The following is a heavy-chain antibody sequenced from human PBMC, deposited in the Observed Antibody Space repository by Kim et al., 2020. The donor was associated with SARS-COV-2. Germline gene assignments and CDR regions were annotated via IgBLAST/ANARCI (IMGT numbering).Heavy chain of an antibody. CDR2: IYYRGAT. V-gene: IGHV4-59*01. CDR1: GGSISGYY. Sequence: SETLSLTCTVSGGSISGYYWSWIRQPPGKGLEWIGYIYYRGATNYDPSLKSRVTISLDTSKNQFSLELTSVTAADTTMYYCARDRVYSGSYYYSEYWGQGILVTVSS. D-gene: IGHD1-26*01. CDR3: ARDRVYSGSYYYSEY. J-gene: IGHJ4*02.